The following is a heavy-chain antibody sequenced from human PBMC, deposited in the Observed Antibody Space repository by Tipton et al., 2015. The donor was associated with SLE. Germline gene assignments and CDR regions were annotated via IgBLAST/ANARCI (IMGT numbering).Heavy chain of an antibody. D-gene: IGHD2-21*01. J-gene: IGHJ2*01. Sequence: LRLSCAASGFTFSSYAMSWVRQAPGKGLEWVSAISGSGGSTYYADSVKGRFTISRDNSKNTLYLQMNSLRAEDTAVYYCAKRPNRVVIASWYFDLWGRGTLVTVSS. CDR3: AKRPNRVVIASWYFDL. CDR2: ISGSGGST. CDR1: GFTFSSYA. V-gene: IGHV3-23*01.